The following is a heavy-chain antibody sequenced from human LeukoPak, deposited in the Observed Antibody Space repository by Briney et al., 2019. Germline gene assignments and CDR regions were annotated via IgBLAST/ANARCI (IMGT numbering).Heavy chain of an antibody. Sequence: SETLSLTCTVSGYSIRSGYYWGWIRQPPGKGLEWIGSIYQSGSTYYNPSLMSRVTISVDTSKNQFSLKLNSVTTADTAVYFCARVPGPNWFDPWGQGTLVTVSS. CDR3: ARVPGPNWFDP. V-gene: IGHV4-38-2*02. J-gene: IGHJ5*02. CDR2: IYQSGST. CDR1: GYSIRSGYY.